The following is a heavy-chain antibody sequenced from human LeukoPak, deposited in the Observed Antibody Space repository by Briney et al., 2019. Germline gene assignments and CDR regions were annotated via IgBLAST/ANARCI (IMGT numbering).Heavy chain of an antibody. V-gene: IGHV4-34*01. J-gene: IGHJ6*02. CDR2: INHSGST. CDR3: ARGGEAVAGTGSYYYGMDV. CDR1: GGSFSGYY. Sequence: PSETLSLTCAVYGGSFSGYYWSWTRQPPGKGLEWIGEINHSGSTNYNPSLKSRVTISVDTSKNQFSLKLSSVTAADTAVYYCARGGEAVAGTGSYYYGMDVWGQGTTVTVSS. D-gene: IGHD6-19*01.